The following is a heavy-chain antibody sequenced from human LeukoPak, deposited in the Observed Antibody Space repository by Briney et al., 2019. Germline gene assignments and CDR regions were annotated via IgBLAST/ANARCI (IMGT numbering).Heavy chain of an antibody. D-gene: IGHD1-26*01. Sequence: SETLSLTCTVSGGSISSYYWSWIRQPPGKGLDWIGSIYTSGSTNYKPSLESRVTISVDTSKNQFSLKLTSVTAADTAVYYCARLLPPSGSYSYYYYYMDVWGKGTTVTVSS. CDR1: GGSISSYY. J-gene: IGHJ6*03. V-gene: IGHV4-4*09. CDR3: ARLLPPSGSYSYYYYYMDV. CDR2: IYTSGST.